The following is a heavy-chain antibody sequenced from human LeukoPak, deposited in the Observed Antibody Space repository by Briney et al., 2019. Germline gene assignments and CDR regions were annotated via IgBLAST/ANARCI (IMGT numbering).Heavy chain of an antibody. D-gene: IGHD3-22*01. CDR1: GGSISSCGYY. J-gene: IGHJ4*02. V-gene: IGHV4-31*03. Sequence: SETLSLTCTVSGGSISSCGYYWSWIRQHPGKGLEWIGYIYYSGSTYYNPSLKSRVTISVDTSKNQFSLKLSSVTAADTAVYYCARVARYDSSGYYPYWGQGTLVTVSS. CDR3: ARVARYDSSGYYPY. CDR2: IYYSGST.